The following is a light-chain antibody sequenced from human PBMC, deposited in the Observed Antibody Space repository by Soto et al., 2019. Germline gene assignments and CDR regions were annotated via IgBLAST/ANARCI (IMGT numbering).Light chain of an antibody. Sequence: QSVLTQPASVSGSPGQSITISCTGTSSDVGGYIYVSWYQQHPGKAPKLMIYDVTSRPSGVPYRFSGSKSGNTASLTISGLQAEDEAAYYCSSYTTSSSYVFGTGTKVNGL. V-gene: IGLV2-14*01. CDR2: DVT. CDR1: SSDVGGYIY. CDR3: SSYTTSSSYV. J-gene: IGLJ1*01.